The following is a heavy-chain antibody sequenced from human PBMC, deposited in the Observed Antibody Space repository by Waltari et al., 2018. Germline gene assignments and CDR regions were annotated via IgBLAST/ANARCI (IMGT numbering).Heavy chain of an antibody. J-gene: IGHJ3*02. V-gene: IGHV4-34*01. Sequence: QVQLQQWGAGLLKPSETLSLTCAVYGGSFSGYYWSWIRQPPGKGLEWIGEINHSGGTNYNPCRKRRVTKSVDTSKNQFSRKLSSVTAADTAVYYCARVQPPYFFRFGAHHFDIWGQGTMVTVSS. CDR1: GGSFSGYY. CDR2: INHSGGT. CDR3: ARVQPPYFFRFGAHHFDI. D-gene: IGHD3-10*01.